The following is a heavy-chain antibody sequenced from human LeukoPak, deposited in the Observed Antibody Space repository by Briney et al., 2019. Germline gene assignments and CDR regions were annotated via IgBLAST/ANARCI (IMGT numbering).Heavy chain of an antibody. V-gene: IGHV4-34*01. J-gene: IGHJ4*02. CDR1: GGSFSGYY. CDR2: INHSGGT. CDR3: AKAVRSPTILRSYFDY. Sequence: SETLSLTCAVYGGSFSGYYWSWIRQPPGKGLEWIGEINHSGGTNYNPSLKSRVTISVDTSKNQFSLKLSSVTAADTAVYYCAKAVRSPTILRSYFDYWGQGTLVTVSS. D-gene: IGHD3-10*01.